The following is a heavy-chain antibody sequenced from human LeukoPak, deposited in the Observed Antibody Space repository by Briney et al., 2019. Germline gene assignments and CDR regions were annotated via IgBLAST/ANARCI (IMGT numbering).Heavy chain of an antibody. V-gene: IGHV3-21*01. CDR2: ISSSSSYI. Sequence: PGGSLRLFCAASGFTFSSYSMNWVRQAPGKGLEWVSSISSSSSYIYYADSVKGRFTISRDNVKNSLYLQMNSLRAEDTAVYYCARDPYSSAATDYWGQGTLVTVSS. D-gene: IGHD6-19*01. J-gene: IGHJ4*02. CDR1: GFTFSSYS. CDR3: ARDPYSSAATDY.